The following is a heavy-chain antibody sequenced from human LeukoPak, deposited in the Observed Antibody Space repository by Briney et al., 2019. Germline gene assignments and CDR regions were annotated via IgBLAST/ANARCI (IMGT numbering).Heavy chain of an antibody. J-gene: IGHJ4*02. CDR2: INSDGSST. CDR3: ARESLERAEYDY. Sequence: TGGSLRLSCAASGFTFSSYWMHWVRHAPGKGLVWVSRINSDGSSTSYADSVKGRFTISRDNAKNTLYLQMNGLRAENTAVYYCARESLERAEYDYWGQGTLVTVSS. V-gene: IGHV3-74*01. CDR1: GFTFSSYW. D-gene: IGHD3-3*01.